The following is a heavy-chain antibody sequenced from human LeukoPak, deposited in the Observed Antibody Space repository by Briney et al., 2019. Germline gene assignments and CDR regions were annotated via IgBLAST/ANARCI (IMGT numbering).Heavy chain of an antibody. Sequence: ASVKVSCKASGHTFTGYYMHWVRQAPGQGLEWLGWINPNSGVTNYAQKLQGRITMTRDTSVTTVYMELSSLTSDDTAVYYCGSGQWLVGVFYWGQGTLVTVSS. CDR1: GHTFTGYY. V-gene: IGHV1-2*02. CDR2: INPNSGVT. J-gene: IGHJ4*02. CDR3: GSGQWLVGVFY. D-gene: IGHD6-19*01.